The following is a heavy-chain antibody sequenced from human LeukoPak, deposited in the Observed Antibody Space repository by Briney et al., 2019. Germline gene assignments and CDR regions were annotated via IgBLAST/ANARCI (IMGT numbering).Heavy chain of an antibody. CDR3: ARHVENLEGSGSYGYFDS. CDR2: IFYSGST. V-gene: IGHV4-59*08. Sequence: SETLSLTCTVYGGSFRGYSWSWIRQPPGKTLEWIANIFYSGSTYYNLSLRSRVTISVDTSRNEISLKLSSVAATDTAIYYCARHVENLEGSGSYGYFDSWGRGTLVTVSS. D-gene: IGHD1-26*01. J-gene: IGHJ4*02. CDR1: GGSFRGYS.